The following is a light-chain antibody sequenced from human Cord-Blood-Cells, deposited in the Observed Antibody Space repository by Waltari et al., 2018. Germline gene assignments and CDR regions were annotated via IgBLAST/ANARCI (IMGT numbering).Light chain of an antibody. CDR1: QSISSY. V-gene: IGKV1-39*01. J-gene: IGKJ5*01. Sequence: IQMTQSPSPLSASVGDRVTITCRASQSISSYLNWYQQKPGKAPKLLIYAASSLQSGVPLRFSGSGSGTDFTLTISSLQPEDFATYYCQQSYSTPITFGQGTRLEIK. CDR3: QQSYSTPIT. CDR2: AAS.